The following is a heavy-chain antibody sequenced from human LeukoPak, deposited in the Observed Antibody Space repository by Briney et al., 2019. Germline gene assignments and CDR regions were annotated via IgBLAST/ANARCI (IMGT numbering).Heavy chain of an antibody. V-gene: IGHV4-30-2*01. Sequence: PSETLSLTCAVSGGPISSGGYSWSWIRQPPGKGLEWIGYIYHSGSTYYNPSLKSRVTISVDRSKNQFSLKLSSVAAADTAVYYCARVQVNWFDPWGQGTLVTVSS. CDR2: IYHSGST. CDR1: GGPISSGGYS. J-gene: IGHJ5*02. CDR3: ARVQVNWFDP.